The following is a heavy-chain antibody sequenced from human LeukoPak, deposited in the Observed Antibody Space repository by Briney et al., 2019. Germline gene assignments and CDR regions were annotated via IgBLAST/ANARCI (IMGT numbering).Heavy chain of an antibody. CDR3: ARDSIMITFGGVIVIHNWFDP. V-gene: IGHV1-18*01. J-gene: IGHJ5*02. D-gene: IGHD3-16*02. Sequence: GASAKVSCKASGYTFTSNGISWVRQAPGQGLEWMGWISAYNGNTNYAQKLQGRVTMTTDTSTSTAYMELRSLRSDDTAVYYCARDSIMITFGGVIVIHNWFDPWGQGTLVTVSS. CDR2: ISAYNGNT. CDR1: GYTFTSNG.